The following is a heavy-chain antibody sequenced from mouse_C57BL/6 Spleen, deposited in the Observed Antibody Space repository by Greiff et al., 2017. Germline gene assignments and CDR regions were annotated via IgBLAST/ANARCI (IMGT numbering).Heavy chain of an antibody. J-gene: IGHJ4*01. V-gene: IGHV1-69*01. CDR1: GYTFTSYW. CDR2: IDPSDSYT. CDR3: ARAGWFSRTMDY. Sequence: VQLQQPGAELVMPGASVKLSCKASGYTFTSYWMHWVKQRPGQGLEWIGEIDPSDSYTNYHQKFKGKSTLTVDKSSSTAYMQLSSLTAEDSAVYYCARAGWFSRTMDYWGQGTSVTVSS. D-gene: IGHD2-3*01.